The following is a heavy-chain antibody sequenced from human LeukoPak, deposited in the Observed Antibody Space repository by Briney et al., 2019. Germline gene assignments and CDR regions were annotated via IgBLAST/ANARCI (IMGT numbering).Heavy chain of an antibody. D-gene: IGHD1-26*01. CDR2: IRYDGSNK. J-gene: IGHJ4*02. V-gene: IGHV3-30*02. CDR1: GFTFSSYG. CDR3: AKDQVLGIVGATYY. Sequence: GGSLRLSCAASGFTFSSYGMHLVRQAPGKGLEWVAFIRYDGSNKYYADFVKGRFTISRDNSKNTLYLQMNSLRAEDTAVYYCAKDQVLGIVGATYYWGQGTLVTVSS.